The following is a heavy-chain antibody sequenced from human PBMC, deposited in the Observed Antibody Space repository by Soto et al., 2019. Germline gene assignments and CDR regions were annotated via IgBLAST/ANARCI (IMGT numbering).Heavy chain of an antibody. D-gene: IGHD4-17*01. CDR2: ISGSGGST. V-gene: IGHV3-23*01. CDR1: GFTFSSYV. CDR3: AKMTTVTTLSTYFDY. J-gene: IGHJ4*02. Sequence: GGSLRLSCAASGFTFSSYVMTWVRQAPGKGLEWVSGISGSGGSTYYADSVKGRFTISRDNSKDTLYLQVNSLRAEDTAVYYCAKMTTVTTLSTYFDYWGQGTLVTVS.